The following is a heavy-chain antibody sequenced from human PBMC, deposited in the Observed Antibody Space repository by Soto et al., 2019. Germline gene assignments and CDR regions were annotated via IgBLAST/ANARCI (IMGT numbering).Heavy chain of an antibody. J-gene: IGHJ6*02. Sequence: QVQLVQSGAEVKKPGSSVKVSCKASGDTFSSYAISWVRQAPGQGLEWMGGIIPIFGTANYAQKFQGRVTITADESTSTAYMELSSLRSEDTAVYYCARDESGYRSRASPMDVWGQRPTVTVSS. CDR1: GDTFSSYA. CDR3: ARDESGYRSRASPMDV. CDR2: IIPIFGTA. V-gene: IGHV1-69*01. D-gene: IGHD3-22*01.